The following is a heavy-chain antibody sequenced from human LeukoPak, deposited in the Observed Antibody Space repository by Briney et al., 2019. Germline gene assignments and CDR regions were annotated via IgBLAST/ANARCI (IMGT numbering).Heavy chain of an antibody. V-gene: IGHV4-39*07. CDR1: GGSISSSSYY. CDR2: IYYSGST. Sequence: SETLSLTCTVSGGSISSSSYYWGWIRQPPGKGLEWIGSIYYSGSTYYNPSLKSRVTISVDTSKNQFSLKLSSVTAADTAVYYCAANPLPYYYDSSGYLYWGQGTLVTVSS. CDR3: AANPLPYYYDSSGYLY. J-gene: IGHJ4*02. D-gene: IGHD3-22*01.